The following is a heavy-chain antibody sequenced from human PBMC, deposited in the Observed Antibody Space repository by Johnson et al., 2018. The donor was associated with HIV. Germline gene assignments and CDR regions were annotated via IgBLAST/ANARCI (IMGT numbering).Heavy chain of an antibody. V-gene: IGHV3-30*14. CDR3: AGLGGSHDAFDI. CDR2: ISYDGSNK. J-gene: IGHJ3*02. CDR1: GFSFSNYA. D-gene: IGHD1-26*01. Sequence: QVQLVESGGGVVQPGGSLRLSCAASGFSFSNYAMHWVRQAPGKGLEWVAFISYDGSNKYYADSVKGRFTISKDNSKNTLYLQMNSLRAEDTAVYYCAGLGGSHDAFDIWGQGTMVTVSS.